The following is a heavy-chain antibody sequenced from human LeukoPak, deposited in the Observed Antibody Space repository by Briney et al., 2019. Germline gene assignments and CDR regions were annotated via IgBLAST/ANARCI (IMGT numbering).Heavy chain of an antibody. V-gene: IGHV1-3*01. CDR2: INAGDDNT. CDR1: GYTIINYT. D-gene: IGHD2-2*01. CDR3: ARAYSANIVVVPAAMSYYYYYYMDV. J-gene: IGHJ6*03. Sequence: ASVKVSCKASGYTIINYTIRWVRQAPGQRLEWMGWINAGDDNTKYSQKFQGRVTMTTDTSTSTAYMELRSLRSDDTAVYYCARAYSANIVVVPAAMSYYYYYYMDVWGKGTTVTVSS.